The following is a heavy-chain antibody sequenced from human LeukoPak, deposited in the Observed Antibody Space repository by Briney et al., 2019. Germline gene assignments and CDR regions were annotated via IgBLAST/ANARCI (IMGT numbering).Heavy chain of an antibody. CDR2: IYSGGST. V-gene: IGHV3-53*01. CDR1: GLTVSSNY. Sequence: GGSLRLSCAASGLTVSSNYMSWVRQAPGKGLEWVSVIYSGGSTYYADSVKGRFTISRDNSKNTLYLQMNSLRAEDTAVYYCAKEKSYYDSSGYTKGGFDPWGQGTLVTVSS. J-gene: IGHJ5*02. CDR3: AKEKSYYDSSGYTKGGFDP. D-gene: IGHD3-22*01.